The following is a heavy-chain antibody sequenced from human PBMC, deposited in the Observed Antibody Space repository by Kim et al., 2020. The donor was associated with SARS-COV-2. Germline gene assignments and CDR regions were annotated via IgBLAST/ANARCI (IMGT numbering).Heavy chain of an antibody. CDR1: GGSFSGYY. J-gene: IGHJ5*02. Sequence: SETLSLTCAVYGGSFSGYYWSWIRQPPGKGLEWIGEINHSGSTNYNPSLKSRVTISVDTSKNQFSLKLSSVTAADTAVYYCARVSYYDYVWGSYLWFDPWGQGTLVTVSS. CDR3: ARVSYYDYVWGSYLWFDP. V-gene: IGHV4-34*01. CDR2: INHSGST. D-gene: IGHD3-16*02.